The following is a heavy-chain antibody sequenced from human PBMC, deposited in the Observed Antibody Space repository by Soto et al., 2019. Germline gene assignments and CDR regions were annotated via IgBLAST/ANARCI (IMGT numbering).Heavy chain of an antibody. CDR3: ARDQAVATIFHLAFDF. D-gene: IGHD5-12*01. CDR1: GFTFSSYG. Sequence: QVQLVESGGGVVQPGRSLRLSCAASGFTFSSYGMHWVRQAPGKGLEWVAVIWYDGSNKYYADSVKGRFTISRDNSKNTLYLQIDSQRAEDTAVYYCARDQAVATIFHLAFDFLGQGTLGTVSS. J-gene: IGHJ4*02. CDR2: IWYDGSNK. V-gene: IGHV3-33*01.